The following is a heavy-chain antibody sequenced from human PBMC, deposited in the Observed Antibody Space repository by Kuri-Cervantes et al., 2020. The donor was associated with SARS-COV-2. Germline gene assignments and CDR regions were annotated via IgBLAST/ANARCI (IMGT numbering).Heavy chain of an antibody. CDR2: ISSSSSYI. V-gene: IGHV3-11*06. CDR1: GFIFSDYY. Sequence: GGSLRLSCTAPGFIFSDYYMTWIRQAPGKGLEWVSSISSSSSYIYYADSVKGRFTISRDNAKNSLYLQMNSLRAEDTAVYYCARAPGGSYRPDAFDIWGQGTMVTVSS. J-gene: IGHJ3*02. CDR3: ARAPGGSYRPDAFDI. D-gene: IGHD1-26*01.